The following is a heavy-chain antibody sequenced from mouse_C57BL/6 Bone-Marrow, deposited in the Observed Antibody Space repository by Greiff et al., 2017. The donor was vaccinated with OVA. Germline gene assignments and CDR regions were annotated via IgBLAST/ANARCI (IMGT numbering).Heavy chain of an antibody. V-gene: IGHV1-47*01. Sequence: VKLQQSRAELVKPGASVKMSCKASGYTFTTYPIEWMKQNHGKSLEWIGNFHPYNDDTKYNEKFKGKATLTVEKSSSTVYLELSRLTSDDSAVYYCARLYDYDGAWFAYWGQGTLVTVSA. CDR2: FHPYNDDT. J-gene: IGHJ3*01. CDR3: ARLYDYDGAWFAY. D-gene: IGHD2-4*01. CDR1: GYTFTTYP.